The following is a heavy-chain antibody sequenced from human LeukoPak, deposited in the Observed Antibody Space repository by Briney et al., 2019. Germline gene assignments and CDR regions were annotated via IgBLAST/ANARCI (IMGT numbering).Heavy chain of an antibody. CDR3: ARALPIYYDSSGYEWAFDI. CDR1: GGSISSYY. V-gene: IGHV4-59*01. CDR2: IYYSGST. Sequence: PSETLSLTCTVSGGSISSYYWSWIRQPPGKGLEWIGYIYYSGSTNYNPSLKSRVTISVDTSKNQFSLKLSSVTAADTAVYYCARALPIYYDSSGYEWAFDIWGQGTMVTVSS. D-gene: IGHD3-22*01. J-gene: IGHJ3*02.